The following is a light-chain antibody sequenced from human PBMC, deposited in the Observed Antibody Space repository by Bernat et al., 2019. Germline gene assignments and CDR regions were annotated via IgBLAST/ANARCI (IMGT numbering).Light chain of an antibody. V-gene: IGLV2-14*03. J-gene: IGLJ1*01. CDR2: DVS. CDR1: SSDVGGYTY. Sequence: QSALTQPASVSGSPGQSITISCTGTSSDVGGYTYVSWYQQDPGKVPKLLISDVSDRPSGVSNRFSGTKSGNTASLTIYGLQAEDEADYYCSSWTTGNVYVFGTGTKVTVL. CDR3: SSWTTGNVYV.